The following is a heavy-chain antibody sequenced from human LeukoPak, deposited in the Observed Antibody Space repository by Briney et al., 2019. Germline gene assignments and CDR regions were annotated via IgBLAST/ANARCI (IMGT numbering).Heavy chain of an antibody. Sequence: ASVKVSCKASGYTFTSHFMHWVRQAPGQGLEWMGIINPNGGSTNYAQNFQGRVTMTRDTSTSTVYMELSSLTSEDTAVYCCVRQDSASYYFDYWGQGTLVTVSS. CDR2: INPNGGST. CDR1: GYTFTSHF. J-gene: IGHJ4*02. V-gene: IGHV1-46*01. D-gene: IGHD1-26*01. CDR3: VRQDSASYYFDY.